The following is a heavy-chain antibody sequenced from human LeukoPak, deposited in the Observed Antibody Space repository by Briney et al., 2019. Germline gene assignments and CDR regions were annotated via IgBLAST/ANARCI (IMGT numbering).Heavy chain of an antibody. CDR3: ARGSGSGFYFYIDV. CDR2: INWNGGST. J-gene: IGHJ6*03. V-gene: IGHV3-20*01. Sequence: AGGSLRLSCVASGFIFEDYGMSWVRQASGKGLEWVSGINWNGGSTGYADSVKGRFTISRDNAKNSLYLQMNSLRAEDTALYHCARGSGSGFYFYIDVWGKGTTVTTSS. D-gene: IGHD3-10*01. CDR1: GFIFEDYG.